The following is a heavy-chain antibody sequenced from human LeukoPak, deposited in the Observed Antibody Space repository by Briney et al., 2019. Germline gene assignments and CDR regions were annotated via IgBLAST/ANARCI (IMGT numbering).Heavy chain of an antibody. D-gene: IGHD3-10*01. V-gene: IGHV3-11*04. CDR1: GFTFSDYY. Sequence: GGSLRLSCAASGFTFSDYYMSWIRQAPGKGLEWVSYFSSSGSTIYYADSVKGRFTISRDNAKNSLYLQVNSLRADDTAVYYCARDSRDPFVRSYYYMDVWGKGTTVTVSS. J-gene: IGHJ6*03. CDR3: ARDSRDPFVRSYYYMDV. CDR2: FSSSGSTI.